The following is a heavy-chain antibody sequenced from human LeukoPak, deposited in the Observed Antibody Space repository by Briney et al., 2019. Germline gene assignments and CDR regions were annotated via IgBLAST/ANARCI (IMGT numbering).Heavy chain of an antibody. Sequence: GGSLRLSCAASGFTFSSYAMSWVRQAPGKGLEWVSAISGSGGSTYYADSVKGRFTISRDNSENTLYLQMNSLRAEDTAVYYCAKELEGGYSYGAVDYWGQGTLVTVSS. CDR1: GFTFSSYA. CDR3: AKELEGGYSYGAVDY. CDR2: ISGSGGST. J-gene: IGHJ4*02. D-gene: IGHD5-18*01. V-gene: IGHV3-23*01.